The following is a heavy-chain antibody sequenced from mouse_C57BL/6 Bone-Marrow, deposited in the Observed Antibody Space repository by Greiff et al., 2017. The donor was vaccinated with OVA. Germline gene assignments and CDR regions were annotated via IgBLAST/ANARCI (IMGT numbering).Heavy chain of an antibody. J-gene: IGHJ1*03. CDR2: ISDGGSYT. CDR1: GFTFSSYA. CDR3: ARDLAGAWYFDV. Sequence: DVHLVESGGGLVKPGGSLKLSCAASGFTFSSYAMSWVRQTPEKRLEWVATISDGGSYTYYPDNVKGRFTISRDNAKNNLYLQMSHLKSEDTAMYYCARDLAGAWYFDVWGTGTTVTVSS. V-gene: IGHV5-4*01.